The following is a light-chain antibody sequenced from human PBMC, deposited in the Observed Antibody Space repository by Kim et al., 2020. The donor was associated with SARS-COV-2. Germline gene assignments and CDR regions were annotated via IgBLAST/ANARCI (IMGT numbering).Light chain of an antibody. CDR2: AAS. Sequence: AIRITQSPSSLSASTGDRVTITCRASQGFSGYLAWYQQKPGKAPKLLIYAASTLQSGVPSRFSGSGSGTDFTLTISCLQSEDFATYYCQQYYSYPFTFGPGTKVDIK. V-gene: IGKV1-8*01. CDR3: QQYYSYPFT. J-gene: IGKJ3*01. CDR1: QGFSGY.